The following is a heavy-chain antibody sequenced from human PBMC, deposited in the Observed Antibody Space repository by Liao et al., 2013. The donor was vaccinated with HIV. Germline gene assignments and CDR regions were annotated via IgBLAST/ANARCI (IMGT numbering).Heavy chain of an antibody. CDR3: ARRAPLWFDP. CDR2: IYTSGST. V-gene: IGHV4-4*07. Sequence: QLQLQESGPGLLKPSETLSLTCTVSGGSMSSYYWSWIRQPAGKGLEWIGRIYTSGSTNYNPSLKSRVTIAVDTPKNQFSLKLSSVTAADSAVYYCARRAPLWFDPWGQGTLVTVSS. J-gene: IGHJ5*02. CDR1: GGSMSSYY.